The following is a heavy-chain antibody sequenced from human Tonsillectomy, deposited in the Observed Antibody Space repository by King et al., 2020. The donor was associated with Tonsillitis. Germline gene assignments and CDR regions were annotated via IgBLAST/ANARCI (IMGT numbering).Heavy chain of an antibody. CDR3: AKQGLGSSGWNYYYYGLDV. CDR2: ISYDGSNK. J-gene: IGHJ6*02. CDR1: GFTFSSYG. D-gene: IGHD6-19*01. Sequence: VQLVESGGGVVQPGRSLRLSCAASGFTFSSYGMHWGRQAPGKGLEWVAVISYDGSNKYYADSVKGRFTISRDNSKNTLYLQMNSLRAEDTAVYYCAKQGLGSSGWNYYYYGLDVWGQGTTVSVSS. V-gene: IGHV3-30*18.